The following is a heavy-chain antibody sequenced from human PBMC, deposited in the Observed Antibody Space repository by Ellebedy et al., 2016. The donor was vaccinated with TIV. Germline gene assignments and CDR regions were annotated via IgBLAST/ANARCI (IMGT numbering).Heavy chain of an antibody. Sequence: GESLKISCKGSGYSFTTYWTGWVRQMSGKGLEWMGIIHPGDSDTRYSPSFQGQVTISADKSISTAYLQWSSLKASNTAMYYCARVGEVAATPCSYWGQGTLVTVSS. CDR3: ARVGEVAATPCSY. CDR2: IHPGDSDT. D-gene: IGHD2-15*01. J-gene: IGHJ4*02. V-gene: IGHV5-51*01. CDR1: GYSFTTYW.